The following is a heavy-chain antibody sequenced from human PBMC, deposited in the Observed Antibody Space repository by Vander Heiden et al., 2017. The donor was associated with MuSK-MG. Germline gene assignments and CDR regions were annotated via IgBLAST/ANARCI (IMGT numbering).Heavy chain of an antibody. CDR2: INHTGST. CDR3: ARGKFYYYDSSGYSQYYFDY. CDR1: GGSFSGYY. Sequence: QVQLQQWVAGLLKPSETLSLTCAVYGGSFSGYYWSWIRKPPGKGLEWIGEINHTGSTNYNPSLKSRVTISVDTSKNQFSLKLSSVTAADTAVYYCARGKFYYYDSSGYSQYYFDYWGQGTLVTVSS. J-gene: IGHJ4*02. D-gene: IGHD3-22*01. V-gene: IGHV4-34*01.